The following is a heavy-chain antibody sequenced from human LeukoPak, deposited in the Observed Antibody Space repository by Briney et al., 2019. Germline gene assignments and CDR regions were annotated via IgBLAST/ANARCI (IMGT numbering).Heavy chain of an antibody. Sequence: GGSLRLSCAASGFTFSSYSMNWVRQAPGKGLEWVSYISSSSSTIYYADSVKGRFTISRDNAKNSLYLQMNSLRDADTAVYYCAREDYDYVWGSYRYYFDYWGQGTLVTVSS. V-gene: IGHV3-48*02. J-gene: IGHJ4*02. CDR3: AREDYDYVWGSYRYYFDY. CDR2: ISSSSSTI. CDR1: GFTFSSYS. D-gene: IGHD3-16*02.